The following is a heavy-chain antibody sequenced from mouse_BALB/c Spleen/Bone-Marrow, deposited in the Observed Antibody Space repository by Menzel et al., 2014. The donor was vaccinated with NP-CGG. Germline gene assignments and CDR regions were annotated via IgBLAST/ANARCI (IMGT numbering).Heavy chain of an antibody. J-gene: IGHJ4*01. CDR1: GYTFTNYW. Sequence: QVQLQQSGAEFVKPGASVKMSCKASGYTFTNYWINWVKQRPGQGLEWIGDIYPGGGITNYNEKFKNKATLTLDTSSRTAYIQLSSLTSEDSAFYYCSRGVYDGPSFSARAYWGQEPQSPSPQ. D-gene: IGHD2-3*01. V-gene: IGHV1-55*01. CDR2: IYPGGGIT. CDR3: SRGVYDGPSFSARAY.